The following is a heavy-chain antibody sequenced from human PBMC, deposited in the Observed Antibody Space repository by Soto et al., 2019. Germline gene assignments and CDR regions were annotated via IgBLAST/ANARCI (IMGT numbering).Heavy chain of an antibody. Sequence: GGSLRLSCAASGFTFSSYGMHWVRQAPGKGLEWVAVISYDGSNKYYADSVKGRFTISRDNSKNTLYLQMNSLRAEDTAVYYCAKDRGPTVTNGLADYWGQGTLVTVSS. CDR3: AKDRGPTVTNGLADY. V-gene: IGHV3-30*18. D-gene: IGHD4-4*01. CDR1: GFTFSSYG. CDR2: ISYDGSNK. J-gene: IGHJ4*02.